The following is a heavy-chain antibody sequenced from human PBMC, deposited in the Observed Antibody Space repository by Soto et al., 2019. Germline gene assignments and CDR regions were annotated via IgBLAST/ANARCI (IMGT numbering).Heavy chain of an antibody. CDR1: GFSFSAYR. CDR3: VRDWTYCSGGTCYYGMDV. V-gene: IGHV3-48*02. CDR2: ISSSSTTI. D-gene: IGHD2-15*01. J-gene: IGHJ6*02. Sequence: EARLEESGGGLVQPGGSLRLSCAASGFSFSAYRMNWVRQAPGKGLEWVSYISSSSTTIYYAGSVKGRFTISRDNAQNSLFLQMNSLRDEDTAVYYCVRDWTYCSGGTCYYGMDVWGRGTTVTVSS.